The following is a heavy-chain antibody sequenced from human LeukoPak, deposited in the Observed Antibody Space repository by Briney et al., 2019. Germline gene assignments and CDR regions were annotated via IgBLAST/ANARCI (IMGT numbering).Heavy chain of an antibody. V-gene: IGHV3-21*01. D-gene: IGHD6-6*01. Sequence: GGSLLLSCAASGFTFSSYSMNWVRQAPGKGLEWVSSISSSSSYIYYADSVKGRFTISRDNAKNSLYLQMNSLRAEDTAVYYCARAARPGFDYWGQGTLDTVSS. J-gene: IGHJ4*02. CDR3: ARAARPGFDY. CDR1: GFTFSSYS. CDR2: ISSSSSYI.